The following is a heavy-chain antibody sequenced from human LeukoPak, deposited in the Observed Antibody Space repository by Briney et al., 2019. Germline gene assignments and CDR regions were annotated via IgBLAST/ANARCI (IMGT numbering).Heavy chain of an antibody. J-gene: IGHJ4*02. D-gene: IGHD3-10*01. CDR1: GGTFSSYA. CDR3: ARSGRGGEVDY. CDR2: IIPIFGTA. Sequence: SVKVSCKASGGTFSSYAISWVRQAPGQGLEWMGGIIPIFGTANYAQKFQDRVTITADKSTGTAYMELRSLRSDDTAVYYCARSGRGGEVDYWGQGTLVTVSS. V-gene: IGHV1-69*06.